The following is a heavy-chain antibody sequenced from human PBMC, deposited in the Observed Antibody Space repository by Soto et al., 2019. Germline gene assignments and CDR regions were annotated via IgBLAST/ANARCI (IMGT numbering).Heavy chain of an antibody. J-gene: IGHJ3*02. Sequence: ASVKVSCKASGYTFTGYYMHWVRQAPGQGLEWMGWINPNSGGKNYAQKFQGWVTMTRETSISTAYMELSRLRSDDTAVYYCARDGGGYCSSTSCYAFDIWGQGTMVTVSS. D-gene: IGHD2-2*01. CDR1: GYTFTGYY. CDR3: ARDGGGYCSSTSCYAFDI. CDR2: INPNSGGK. V-gene: IGHV1-2*04.